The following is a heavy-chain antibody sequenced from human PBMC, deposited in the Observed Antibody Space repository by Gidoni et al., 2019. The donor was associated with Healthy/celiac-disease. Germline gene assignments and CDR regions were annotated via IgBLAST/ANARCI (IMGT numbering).Heavy chain of an antibody. CDR1: GFTSSSYA. CDR2: ISGSGGST. V-gene: IGHV3-23*01. Sequence: EVQLLESGGGLVQPGGSLRLSCAAAGFTSSSYAMSWVRQAPGKGLEWVSAISGSGGSTYYADSVKGRFTISIDNSKNTLYLQMNSLIAEDTAVYYCAKDLLLWFGGVPVSFDYWGQGTLVTVSS. CDR3: AKDLLLWFGGVPVSFDY. J-gene: IGHJ4*02. D-gene: IGHD3-10*01.